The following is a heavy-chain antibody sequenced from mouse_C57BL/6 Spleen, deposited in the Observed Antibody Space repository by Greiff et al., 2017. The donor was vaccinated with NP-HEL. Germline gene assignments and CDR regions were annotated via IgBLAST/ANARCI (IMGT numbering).Heavy chain of an antibody. CDR3: ARSQYYGSSYGAYYYAMDY. D-gene: IGHD1-1*01. CDR1: GFTFTDYY. J-gene: IGHJ4*01. CDR2: IRNKANGYTT. Sequence: EVHLVESGGGLVQPGGSLSLSCAASGFTFTDYYMSWVRQPPGKALEWLGFIRNKANGYTTEYSASVKGRFTISRDNSQSILYLQMNALRAEDSATYYCARSQYYGSSYGAYYYAMDYWGQGTSVTVSS. V-gene: IGHV7-3*01.